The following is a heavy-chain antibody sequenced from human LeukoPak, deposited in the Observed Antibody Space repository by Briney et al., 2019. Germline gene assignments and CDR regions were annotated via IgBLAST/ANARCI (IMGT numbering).Heavy chain of an antibody. D-gene: IGHD3-10*01. CDR1: GFTFSRYS. V-gene: IGHV3-48*01. CDR2: ITSRGSAI. Sequence: GGSLRLSCAASGFTFSRYSMNWVRQAPGKGLEWLSYITSRGSAIYYADSVRGRFAISRDNSKNTLYLQMNSLRAEDTAVYYCAKEEYGSGSYYSDYWGQGTLVAVSS. CDR3: AKEEYGSGSYYSDY. J-gene: IGHJ4*02.